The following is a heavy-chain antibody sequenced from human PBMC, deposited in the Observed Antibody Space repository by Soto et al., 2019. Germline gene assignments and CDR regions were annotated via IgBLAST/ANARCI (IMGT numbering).Heavy chain of an antibody. D-gene: IGHD3-22*01. Sequence: QVQLVQSGAEVKKPGASVKVSYKASGYTFTGYYMHWVRQAPGQGLEWMGWINPNSGGTNYAQKFQGWVTMTRDTSISTAYMELSRLRSDDTAVYYCARALYYYDSSGYYGYWGQGTLVTVSS. CDR2: INPNSGGT. CDR3: ARALYYYDSSGYYGY. J-gene: IGHJ4*02. CDR1: GYTFTGYY. V-gene: IGHV1-2*04.